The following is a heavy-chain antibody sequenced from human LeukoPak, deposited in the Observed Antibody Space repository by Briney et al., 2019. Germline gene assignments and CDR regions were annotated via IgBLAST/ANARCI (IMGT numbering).Heavy chain of an antibody. Sequence: GASVKVSCKTSGYTFTYYVISWVRQAPGQGLEWMGWINAYNGNTNDAQKFQGRVTMTTDTSTSTAYMELRSLRSDDTAVYCYARGEKPYDYWGQGTLVSVSS. J-gene: IGHJ4*02. V-gene: IGHV1-18*01. D-gene: IGHD1-26*01. CDR2: INAYNGNT. CDR3: ARGEKPYDY. CDR1: GYTFTYYV.